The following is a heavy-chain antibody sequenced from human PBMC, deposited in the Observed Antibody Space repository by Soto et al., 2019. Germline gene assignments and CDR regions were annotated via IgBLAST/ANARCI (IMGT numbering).Heavy chain of an antibody. Sequence: SETLSLTCAVYGGSFSGYYWIWIRQPPGKGLEWIGEINHSGSTNYNPSLKSRVTISVDTSKNQFSLKLSSVTAADTAVYYCARGLRWYYYGSGSPVWGKGTTVTVSS. J-gene: IGHJ6*04. V-gene: IGHV4-34*01. CDR2: INHSGST. D-gene: IGHD3-10*01. CDR1: GGSFSGYY. CDR3: ARGLRWYYYGSGSPV.